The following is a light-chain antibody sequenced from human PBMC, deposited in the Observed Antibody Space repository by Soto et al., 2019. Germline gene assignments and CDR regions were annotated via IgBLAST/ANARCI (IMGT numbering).Light chain of an antibody. Sequence: QSALTQPASVSGSPGQSITISCTGTSSDVGGYNYVSWYQQHPGKAPKLMIYDVSNRPSGVSNRFSGSKSSNTASLTISGLQAEDEADYYCSSYTSSSPVVFGGGTQLTV. CDR2: DVS. J-gene: IGLJ2*01. V-gene: IGLV2-14*01. CDR3: SSYTSSSPVV. CDR1: SSDVGGYNY.